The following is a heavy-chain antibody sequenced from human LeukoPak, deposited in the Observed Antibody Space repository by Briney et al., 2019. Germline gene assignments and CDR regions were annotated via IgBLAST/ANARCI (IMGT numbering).Heavy chain of an antibody. Sequence: SETLSLTCTVSGGSISSYYWSWIRQPPGKGLEWTGYIYYSGGTNYNPSLRSRVTFSVDTSKNKFSLKLSSVTAADTAVYYCARSSGDYDSIFDNWGHGTLVTVFS. J-gene: IGHJ4*01. V-gene: IGHV4-59*08. CDR2: IYYSGGT. D-gene: IGHD4-17*01. CDR1: GGSISSYY. CDR3: ARSSGDYDSIFDN.